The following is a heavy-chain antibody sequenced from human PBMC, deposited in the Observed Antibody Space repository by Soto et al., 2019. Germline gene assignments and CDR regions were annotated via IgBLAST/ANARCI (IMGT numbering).Heavy chain of an antibody. D-gene: IGHD3-22*01. V-gene: IGHV3-48*01. CDR3: ARDVGYYYDKLDC. J-gene: IGHJ4*02. Sequence: GSLRLSCAASGFAFSGYSMNCVRQPPGKGLEWVSYISTSGTTVHYADSVRGRFTISRDNAKNSLYLQMNSLRAEDTAVYYCARDVGYYYDKLDCWGQGTLVTVSS. CDR1: GFAFSGYS. CDR2: ISTSGTTV.